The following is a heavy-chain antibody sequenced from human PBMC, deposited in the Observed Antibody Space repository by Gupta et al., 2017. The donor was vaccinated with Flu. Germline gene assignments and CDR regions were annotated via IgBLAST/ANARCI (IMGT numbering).Heavy chain of an antibody. CDR3: AREQYLVGDY. CDR2: INPNSGGT. V-gene: IGHV1-2*06. D-gene: IGHD2-8*02. CDR1: GYTFTGYY. J-gene: IGHJ4*02. Sequence: KASGYTFTGYYIHWVRQAPGQGLEWMGRINPNSGGTNYAQKFQGRVTMTRDTSISTAYMEVRSDDTAVYYCAREQYLVGDYWGQGTLVTVSS.